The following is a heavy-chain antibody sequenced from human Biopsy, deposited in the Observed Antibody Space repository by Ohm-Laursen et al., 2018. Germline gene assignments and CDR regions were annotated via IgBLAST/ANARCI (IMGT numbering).Heavy chain of an antibody. V-gene: IGHV4-4*07. CDR2: IYSSGRT. CDR3: ARDAYGDYVTYYH. Sequence: TLSLTCTVSGGSISDYFWSWIRQPADKGLEYIGRIYSSGRTFYNPSLKSRVTMSVATSDNQFSLKLISVTAADTVVYFCARDAYGDYVTYYH. J-gene: IGHJ6*01. D-gene: IGHD4-17*01. CDR1: GGSISDYF.